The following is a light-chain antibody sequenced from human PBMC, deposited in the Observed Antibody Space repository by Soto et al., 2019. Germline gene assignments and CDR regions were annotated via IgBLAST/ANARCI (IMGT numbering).Light chain of an antibody. CDR2: GAS. J-gene: IGKJ4*01. Sequence: EIVLTQSPATLSLSPGEVATLSCRASQSVSSSLAWYQQKPGQAPRLLIYGASNRATGIPARFSGSGSGTDFTLTISSLEPEDFAVYYCQQHSNWPLTFGGGTKVEIK. CDR1: QSVSSS. V-gene: IGKV3-11*01. CDR3: QQHSNWPLT.